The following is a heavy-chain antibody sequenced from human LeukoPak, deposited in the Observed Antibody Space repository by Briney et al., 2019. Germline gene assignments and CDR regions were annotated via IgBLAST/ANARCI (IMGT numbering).Heavy chain of an antibody. V-gene: IGHV4-4*09. J-gene: IGHJ1*01. CDR2: IYTSGST. D-gene: IGHD6-6*01. CDR3: ASALEYSSSSGPDGEYFQH. CDR1: GGSISSYY. Sequence: SETLSLTCTVSGGSISSYYWSWIRQPPGKGLEWIGYIYTSGSTNYNPSLKSRVTISVDTSKNQFSLKLSSVTAADTAVYCCASALEYSSSSGPDGEYFQHWGQGTLVTVSS.